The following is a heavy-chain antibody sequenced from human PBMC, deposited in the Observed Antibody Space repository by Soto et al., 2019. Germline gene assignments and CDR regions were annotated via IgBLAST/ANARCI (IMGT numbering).Heavy chain of an antibody. V-gene: IGHV1-69*13. Sequence: GASVKVSCKASGGTFSSYAISWVRQAPGQGLEWMGGIIPIFGTANYAQKFQGRVTITADESTSTAYMELSSLRSEDTAVYYCARDHHLSDEIRGGWSHGNDYYGKHVWGQGTTVTVPS. J-gene: IGHJ6*02. D-gene: IGHD6-19*01. CDR1: GGTFSSYA. CDR2: IIPIFGTA. CDR3: ARDHHLSDEIRGGWSHGNDYYGKHV.